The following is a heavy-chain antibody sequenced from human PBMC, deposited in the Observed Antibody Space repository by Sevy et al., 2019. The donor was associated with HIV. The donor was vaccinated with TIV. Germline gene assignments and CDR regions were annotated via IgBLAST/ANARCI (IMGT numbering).Heavy chain of an antibody. J-gene: IGHJ4*02. CDR3: ARLSASRGHDS. D-gene: IGHD6-13*01. V-gene: IGHV1-18*04. CDR1: GHTLSRHA. Sequence: AAVKVSCETFGHTLSRHAISWVRQAPGQGLERMGWISTYNRDTIYPQNFQGRVTMSTDTSTRTAYMELRSLRSDDTAVYFCARLSASRGHDSWGQGSLVTVSS. CDR2: ISTYNRDT.